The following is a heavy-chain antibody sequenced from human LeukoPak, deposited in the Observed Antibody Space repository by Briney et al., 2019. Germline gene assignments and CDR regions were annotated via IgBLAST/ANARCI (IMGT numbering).Heavy chain of an antibody. J-gene: IGHJ4*02. Sequence: ASVKVSCKVSGYTLTELSMHWVRQAPGKGLEWMGGFDPEDGETIYAQKFQGRVTMTEDTSTDTAYMALSSLKSQATAVYYCPTKRLGLVFDYWGQGTLVTVSS. CDR2: FDPEDGET. CDR1: GYTLTELS. CDR3: PTKRLGLVFDY. V-gene: IGHV1-24*01. D-gene: IGHD3-16*01.